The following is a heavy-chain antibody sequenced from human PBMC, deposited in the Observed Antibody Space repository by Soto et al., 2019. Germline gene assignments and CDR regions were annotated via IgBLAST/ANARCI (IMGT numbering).Heavy chain of an antibody. CDR3: AMFAYSSSWIDYYYYYMDV. Sequence: ASVKVSCKASGYTFTSYAMHWVRQAPGQRLEWMGWINAGNGNTKYSQKFQGRVTITRDTSASTAYMELSSLRSEDTAVYYCAMFAYSSSWIDYYYYYMDVWGKGTTVTVSS. V-gene: IGHV1-3*01. CDR2: INAGNGNT. D-gene: IGHD6-13*01. CDR1: GYTFTSYA. J-gene: IGHJ6*03.